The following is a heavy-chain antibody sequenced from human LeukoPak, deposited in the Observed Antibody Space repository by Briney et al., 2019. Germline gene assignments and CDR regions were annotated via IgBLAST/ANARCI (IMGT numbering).Heavy chain of an antibody. D-gene: IGHD4-17*01. CDR3: ARYGDYFDY. J-gene: IGHJ4*02. Sequence: SQTLSLTCTVSGGSISSGSYYWSWIRQPAGKGLEWIGRIYTSGSTNYNPSLKSRVTISVDTSKNQFSLKLSSVTAADTAVYYCARYGDYFDYWGQGTLVTVSS. V-gene: IGHV4-61*02. CDR2: IYTSGST. CDR1: GGSISSGSYY.